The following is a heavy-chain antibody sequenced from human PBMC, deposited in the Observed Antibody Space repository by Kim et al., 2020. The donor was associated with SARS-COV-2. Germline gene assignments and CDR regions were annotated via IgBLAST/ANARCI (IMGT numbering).Heavy chain of an antibody. D-gene: IGHD5-18*01. V-gene: IGHV3-30*18. CDR2: ISYDGSNK. CDR3: AKANRYGPRYYYYGMGV. Sequence: GGSLRLSCAASGFTFSSYGMHWVRQAPGKGLEWVAVISYDGSNKYYADSVKGPFTISRDNSKNTLYLQMNSLRAEDTAVYYCAKANRYGPRYYYYGMGVWGPGATLTDS. CDR1: GFTFSSYG. J-gene: IGHJ6*02.